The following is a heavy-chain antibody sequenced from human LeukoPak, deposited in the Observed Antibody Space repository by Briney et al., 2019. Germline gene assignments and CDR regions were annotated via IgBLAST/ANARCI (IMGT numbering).Heavy chain of an antibody. CDR3: ATQGGMATTQGAFDI. CDR2: INTSGST. Sequence: PSETLSLTCTVSGGSISSGSYFWSWIRQPAGKGLEWIGRINTSGSTNYNPSLKSRVTMSVDTSKNQFSLKLNSVTAAETAVYYCATQGGMATTQGAFDIWGQGTMVTVSS. J-gene: IGHJ3*02. CDR1: GGSISSGSYF. D-gene: IGHD5-24*01. V-gene: IGHV4-61*02.